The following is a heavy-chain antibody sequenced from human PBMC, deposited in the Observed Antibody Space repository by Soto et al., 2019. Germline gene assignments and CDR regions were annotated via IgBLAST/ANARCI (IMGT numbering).Heavy chain of an antibody. CDR3: ARGVGSGTYYNQYNWFYP. CDR2: INTYNGST. J-gene: IGHJ5*02. D-gene: IGHD3-10*01. Sequence: QVQLVQSRAEVKKPGASVKVSCKASSYTFTNYGISWVRQAPRQGREWLRWINTYNGSTNHAQKPQGRVTMTTDTSTSTAYMELRSLRSDDTAVYYCARGVGSGTYYNQYNWFYPWGQGTLVTVSS. V-gene: IGHV1-18*01. CDR1: SYTFTNYG.